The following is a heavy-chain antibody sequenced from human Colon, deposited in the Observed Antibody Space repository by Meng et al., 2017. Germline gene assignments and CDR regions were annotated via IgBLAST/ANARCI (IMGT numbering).Heavy chain of an antibody. CDR3: ARDSGYDKNWFDP. J-gene: IGHJ5*02. D-gene: IGHD5-12*01. CDR1: GGSVISNSYY. CDR2: IYYSGST. V-gene: IGHV4-61*01. Sequence: VQRQESGPGLVRPPETLSLTCTVSGGSVISNSYYWSWIRQPPGKGLEWIGFIYYSGSTNYNPSLKSRVTISVDTSKNQFSLKVSSVTAADTAVYYCARDSGYDKNWFDPWGQGTLVTVSS.